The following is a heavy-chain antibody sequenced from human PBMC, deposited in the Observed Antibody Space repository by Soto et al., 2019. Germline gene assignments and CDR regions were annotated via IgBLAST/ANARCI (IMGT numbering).Heavy chain of an antibody. J-gene: IGHJ4*02. CDR1: GYTFTTYW. CDR3: ARHGAYFDN. Sequence: GESLKISCNGSGYTFTTYWIRWVRQMPGKGLEWMVIVYPGDSDTTYSPSFPGQVTISADKSISTAYLQWSSLKASDTAMSFSARHGAYFDNWGQGCRVAVSS. V-gene: IGHV5-51*01. CDR2: VYPGDSDT. D-gene: IGHD3-16*01.